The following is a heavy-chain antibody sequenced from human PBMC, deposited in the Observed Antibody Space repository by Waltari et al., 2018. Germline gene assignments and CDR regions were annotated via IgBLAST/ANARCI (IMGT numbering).Heavy chain of an antibody. CDR3: ATYIGASVGTAAFDV. V-gene: IGHV4-39*01. CDR2: ISYTGAT. Sequence: TRRRPGNGLEGSGTISYTGATYTSPSLRGRVTVSSDTSMNQLSLKLGSVTAADTAVYYCATYIGASVGTAAFDVWGQGTMVTVSS. D-gene: IGHD1-1*01. J-gene: IGHJ3*01.